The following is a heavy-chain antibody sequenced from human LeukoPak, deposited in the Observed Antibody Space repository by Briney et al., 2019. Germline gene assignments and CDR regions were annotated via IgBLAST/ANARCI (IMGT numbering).Heavy chain of an antibody. CDR3: ARGRYYYGSGSPMGYNWFDP. V-gene: IGHV4-4*02. D-gene: IGHD3-10*01. CDR2: IYTSGST. J-gene: IGHJ5*02. CDR1: GGSISSKNW. Sequence: SETLSLTCAVSGGSISSKNWWSWVRQPPGKGLEWIGRIYTSGSTNYNPSLKSRVTMSVDTSKNQFSLKLSSVTAADTAVYYCARGRYYYGSGSPMGYNWFDPWGQGTLVTVSS.